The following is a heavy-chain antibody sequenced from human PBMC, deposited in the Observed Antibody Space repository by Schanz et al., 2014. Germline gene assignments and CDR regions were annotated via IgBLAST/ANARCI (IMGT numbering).Heavy chain of an antibody. CDR2: ITGASDHI. V-gene: IGHV3-23*04. Sequence: EVQLVESGGGVVQPGRSLRLSCAASGFTFSAYAMAWVRQAPGKGLEWVSGITGASDHIDYAESVKGRFTISRDNSKNTLYLQMDSLRAEDTAVYFCAKKVPAYNPFDSWGQGTLVTVSS. J-gene: IGHJ4*02. CDR1: GFTFSAYA. D-gene: IGHD1-1*01. CDR3: AKKVPAYNPFDS.